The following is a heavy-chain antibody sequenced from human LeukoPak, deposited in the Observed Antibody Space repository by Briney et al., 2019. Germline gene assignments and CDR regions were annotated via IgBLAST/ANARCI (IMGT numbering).Heavy chain of an antibody. CDR1: GYTFTSYY. CDR2: INPSGGST. Sequence: GASVKVSCKASGYTFTSYYMHWVRQAPGQGLEWMGIINPSGGSTSYAQKFQGRVTMTRDTSTSTVYMELSSLRSEDTAVYYCARDRAEGSGLYYFDYWGQGTLVTVSS. V-gene: IGHV1-46*01. D-gene: IGHD2-15*01. CDR3: ARDRAEGSGLYYFDY. J-gene: IGHJ4*02.